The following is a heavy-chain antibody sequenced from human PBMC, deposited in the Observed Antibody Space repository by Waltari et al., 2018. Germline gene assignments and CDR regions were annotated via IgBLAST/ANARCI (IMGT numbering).Heavy chain of an antibody. Sequence: QVQLVQSGAEVKKPGASVKVSCKASGYTFTSYDINWVRQATGQGLEWMGWMNPNSGNTGYAQKFQGRVTITADKSTSTAYMELSSLRSEDTAVYYCASGQTGEEGQFDYWGQGTLVTVSS. V-gene: IGHV1-8*03. CDR3: ASGQTGEEGQFDY. D-gene: IGHD7-27*01. CDR2: MNPNSGNT. CDR1: GYTFTSYD. J-gene: IGHJ4*02.